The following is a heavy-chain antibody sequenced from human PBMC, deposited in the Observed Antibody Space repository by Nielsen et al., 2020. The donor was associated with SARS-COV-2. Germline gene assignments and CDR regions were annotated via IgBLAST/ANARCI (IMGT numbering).Heavy chain of an antibody. D-gene: IGHD1-26*01. Sequence: ESLKISCSASGFTFSSYAMHWVRQAPGKGLEYVSAISSNGGSTYYADSVKGRFTISRDNSKNTLYLQMGSLRAEDTAVYYCASGSYWNWGQGTLVTVSS. J-gene: IGHJ4*02. CDR2: ISSNGGST. V-gene: IGHV3-64D*06. CDR3: ASGSYWN. CDR1: GFTFSSYA.